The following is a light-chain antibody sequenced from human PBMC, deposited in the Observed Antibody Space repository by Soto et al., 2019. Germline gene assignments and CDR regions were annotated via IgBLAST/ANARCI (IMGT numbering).Light chain of an antibody. J-gene: IGKJ1*01. CDR2: DAS. CDR1: QSIGRY. V-gene: IGKV3-11*01. Sequence: DIVLTQSPATLSLSPGERATLSCRASQSIGRYLAWYQQKPGQAPRLLIYDASNRATGIPARFSGSGSGTDFTLTISSLESEDFAVYYCQQRSNWQWTLGQGTKVEIK. CDR3: QQRSNWQWT.